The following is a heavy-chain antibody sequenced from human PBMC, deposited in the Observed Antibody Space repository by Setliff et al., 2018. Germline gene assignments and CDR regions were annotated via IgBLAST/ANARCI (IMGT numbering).Heavy chain of an antibody. CDR3: ARGNRQCLGKYDY. CDR2: IIPIFGTA. D-gene: IGHD6-19*01. CDR1: GGTFSSYA. J-gene: IGHJ4*02. V-gene: IGHV1-69*05. Sequence: GASVKVSCKASGGTFSSYAISWVRQAPGQGLEWMGGIIPIFGTANYAQKFQGRVTITTDESTSTAYMELSSLRSEDTAVYHCARGNRQCLGKYDYWGQGTLVTVSS.